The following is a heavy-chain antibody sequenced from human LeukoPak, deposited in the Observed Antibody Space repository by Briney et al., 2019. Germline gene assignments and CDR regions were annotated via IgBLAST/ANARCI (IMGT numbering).Heavy chain of an antibody. Sequence: PGRSLRLSCAASGFTFSSYGMHWVRQAPGKGLEWVAVIWYDGSNKYYADSVKGRFTISRDNSKNTLYLQMNSLRAEDTAVYYCARDRDYYDSSGYVSPGSGGADYWGQGTLVTVSS. CDR2: IWYDGSNK. J-gene: IGHJ4*02. CDR1: GFTFSSYG. V-gene: IGHV3-33*08. D-gene: IGHD3-22*01. CDR3: ARDRDYYDSSGYVSPGSGGADY.